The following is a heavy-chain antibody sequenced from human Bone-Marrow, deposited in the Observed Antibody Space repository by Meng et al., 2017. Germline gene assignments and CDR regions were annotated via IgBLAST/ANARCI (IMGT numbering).Heavy chain of an antibody. J-gene: IGHJ4*01. V-gene: IGHV3-15*01. CDR2: MKSNVDGGTV. Sequence: VQLVESGGGVVQPGWSLRLSCAASGFTFSGYAMHWVRQAPGKGLEWIGRMKSNVDGGTVDYAAALKGRFFISRDDSKNMFYLQMNSLKSEDTAVYYCPGHIDYWGHGTLVTVSS. CDR3: PGHIDY. CDR1: GFTFSGYA.